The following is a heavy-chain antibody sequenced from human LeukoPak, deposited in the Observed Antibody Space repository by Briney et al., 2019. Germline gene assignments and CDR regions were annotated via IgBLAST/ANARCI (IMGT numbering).Heavy chain of an antibody. J-gene: IGHJ4*02. V-gene: IGHV4-30-2*01. CDR1: GGSISSGGYS. CDR2: IYDSGST. D-gene: IGHD3-10*01. Sequence: MTSQTLSLTCAVSGGSISSGGYSWSWIRQPPGKRLEWIGSIYDSGSTYYNPSLKSRVTISLDRSKNQFSLKLSSVTAADTAVYYWARYGGSGTYFFDYWGRGTLVTVSS. CDR3: ARYGGSGTYFFDY.